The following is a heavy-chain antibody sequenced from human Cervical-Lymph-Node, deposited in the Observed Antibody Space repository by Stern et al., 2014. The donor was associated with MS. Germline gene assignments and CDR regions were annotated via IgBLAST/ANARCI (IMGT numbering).Heavy chain of an antibody. J-gene: IGHJ4*02. Sequence: QVQLVQSGAEMGKPGGSVRVSCKASGGTFSTSVISWLRQAPGKGLEWVGGISPMFGRANYAQKFQGSGTIAADESTSTVYMGLASLRSEDTGVYYCARERDNGYAFDSWGQGTLLTVSS. CDR2: ISPMFGRA. CDR3: ARERDNGYAFDS. D-gene: IGHD3-16*01. CDR1: GGTFSTSV. V-gene: IGHV1-69*01.